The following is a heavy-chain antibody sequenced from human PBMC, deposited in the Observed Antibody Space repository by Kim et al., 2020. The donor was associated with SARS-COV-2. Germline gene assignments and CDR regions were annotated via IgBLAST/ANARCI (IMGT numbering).Heavy chain of an antibody. D-gene: IGHD1-26*01. CDR3: ARVYSDSGSYDSGY. V-gene: IGHV4-4*02. Sequence: PPLKRRVTISVDKSKNQFSRKLSSVTAADTAVYYCARVYSDSGSYDSGYWGQGTLVTVSS. J-gene: IGHJ4*02.